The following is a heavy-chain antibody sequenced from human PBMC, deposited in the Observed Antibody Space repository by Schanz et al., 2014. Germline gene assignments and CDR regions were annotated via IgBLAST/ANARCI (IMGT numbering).Heavy chain of an antibody. CDR1: GFTFSDYY. V-gene: IGHV3-11*05. J-gene: IGHJ4*02. CDR3: AYYDVLTGFDY. Sequence: QVQLVESGGGLVKPGGSLSLSCAASGFTFSDYYMTWMRQAPGKGLEWISYISSSGSYTNYADSVKGRFTISRDNAKNSLYLQMNSLRAEDTAVYYCAYYDVLTGFDYWGQGTQVTVSS. CDR2: ISSSGSYT. D-gene: IGHD3-9*01.